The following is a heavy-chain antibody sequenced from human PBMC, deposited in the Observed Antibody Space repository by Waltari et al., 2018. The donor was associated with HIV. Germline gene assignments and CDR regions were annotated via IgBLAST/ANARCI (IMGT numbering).Heavy chain of an antibody. CDR1: GFTFSSYS. CDR3: AKGNYDECTGYYGPSYEY. J-gene: IGHJ4*02. CDR2: TGGVGQSE. D-gene: IGHD3-9*01. Sequence: EVQVGESGGNLVQPGAWRRLSCSASGFTFSSYSIRRVRQTLGKCIDLCVATGGVGQSEYYACSVKGTVTITRGNSHETVWLPMRSLGLQDTAVYYCAKGNYDECTGYYGPSYEYWGQGALVTGSS. V-gene: IGHV3-64D*06.